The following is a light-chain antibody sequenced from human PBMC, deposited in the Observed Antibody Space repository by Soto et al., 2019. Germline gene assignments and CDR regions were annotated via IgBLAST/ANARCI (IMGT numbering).Light chain of an antibody. V-gene: IGKV1-39*01. Sequence: EIQVTQSPSTLSAYVGDRVIITCRASANIRNYLNWYQQKPEKAPKLLISAASSLQSGVPSRFSGSGSGTDFTLTISSLQPEDFATYYCQQANSFPRTFGQGTKVDNK. CDR1: ANIRNY. CDR2: AAS. CDR3: QQANSFPRT. J-gene: IGKJ1*01.